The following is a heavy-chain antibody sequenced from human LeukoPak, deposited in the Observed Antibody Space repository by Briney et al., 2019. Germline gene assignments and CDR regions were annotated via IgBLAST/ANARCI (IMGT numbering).Heavy chain of an antibody. CDR3: ARTMIVPVGDYYYYMDV. D-gene: IGHD3-22*01. CDR1: GYTFTSYY. V-gene: IGHV1-46*01. CDR2: INPSGGST. J-gene: IGHJ6*03. Sequence: ASVKVSCKASGYTFTSYYMHWVRQAPGQGLEWMGIINPSGGSTSYAQKFQGRVTMTRDTSTSTVYMELSSLRAEDTAVYYCARTMIVPVGDYYYYMDVWGKGTTVTVSS.